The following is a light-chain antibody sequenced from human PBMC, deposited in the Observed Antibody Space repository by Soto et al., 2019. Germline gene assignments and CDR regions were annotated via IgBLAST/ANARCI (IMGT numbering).Light chain of an antibody. CDR3: QQYHSSQWT. J-gene: IGKJ1*01. CDR1: QTVTTYY. CDR2: GAS. V-gene: IGKV3-20*01. Sequence: EIVLTQSPGTLSLSPGERATLSCRASQTVTTYYTAWYQQKPGQAPRLLIYGASSRATGIPDRFSGSGSGTDFTLTISRLEPEDFAVYYCQQYHSSQWTFGQGTKVDIK.